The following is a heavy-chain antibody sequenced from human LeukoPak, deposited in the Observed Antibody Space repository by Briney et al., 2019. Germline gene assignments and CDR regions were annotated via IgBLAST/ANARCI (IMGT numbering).Heavy chain of an antibody. CDR3: ARDPPPPYYYDSSGYYSYYFDY. V-gene: IGHV3-30-3*01. J-gene: IGHJ4*02. Sequence: GRSLRLSFAASGFTFSSYAMHWVRQAPGKGLEWVAVISYDGSNKYYADSVKGRFTISRDNSKNTLYLQMNSLRAEDTAVYYCARDPPPPYYYDSSGYYSYYFDYWGQGTLVTVSS. CDR1: GFTFSSYA. D-gene: IGHD3-22*01. CDR2: ISYDGSNK.